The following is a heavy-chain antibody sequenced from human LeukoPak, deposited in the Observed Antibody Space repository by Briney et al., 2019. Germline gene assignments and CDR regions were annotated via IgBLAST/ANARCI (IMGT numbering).Heavy chain of an antibody. D-gene: IGHD3-22*01. CDR1: GFTFNIYA. CDR2: MCGSAGCT. J-gene: IGHJ5*02. V-gene: IGHV3-23*01. Sequence: PGGSLRLSCAASGFTFNIYAMSWVRLAPGKGLQWVASMCGSAGCTYYADSVKGRFTISRDNSKNPLYLQMNSLRAEDTAIYYCARDRPNYHESNGHYYNRDGDHWGQGTLVTVSS. CDR3: ARDRPNYHESNGHYYNRDGDH.